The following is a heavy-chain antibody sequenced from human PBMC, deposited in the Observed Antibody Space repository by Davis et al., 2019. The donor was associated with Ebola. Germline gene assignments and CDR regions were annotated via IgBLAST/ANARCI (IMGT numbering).Heavy chain of an antibody. V-gene: IGHV4-59*01. CDR1: GGSISSYY. D-gene: IGHD4-23*01. CDR3: ARRTVVTPAYFDY. J-gene: IGHJ4*02. CDR2: IYYIGST. Sequence: SETLSLTCTVSGGSISSYYWSWIRQPPGKGLEWIGYIYYIGSTNYNPSLKSRVTISVDTSKNQFSLKLSSVTAADTAVYYCARRTVVTPAYFDYWGQGTLVTVSS.